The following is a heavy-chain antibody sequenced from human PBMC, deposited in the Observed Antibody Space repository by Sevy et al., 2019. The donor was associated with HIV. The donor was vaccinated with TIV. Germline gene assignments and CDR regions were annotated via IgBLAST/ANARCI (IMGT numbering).Heavy chain of an antibody. V-gene: IGHV3-30*18. CDR2: ISFDGGNE. CDR1: RFTFSNYG. Sequence: GGSLRLSCAASRFTFSNYGMHWVRQAPGKGLEWVSIISFDGGNEYYADSVKGRFTISRDNSKNTLYLHLNGLRREDTAVYYCAEALSGYYDSSGDAFDIWGQGTMVTVSS. J-gene: IGHJ3*02. CDR3: AEALSGYYDSSGDAFDI. D-gene: IGHD3-22*01.